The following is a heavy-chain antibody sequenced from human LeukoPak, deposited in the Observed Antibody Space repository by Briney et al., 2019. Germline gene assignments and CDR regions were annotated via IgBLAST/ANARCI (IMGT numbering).Heavy chain of an antibody. V-gene: IGHV3-23*01. D-gene: IGHD1-26*01. CDR1: GFIFSSYY. Sequence: GGSLRLSCTTSGFIFSSYYMNWVRQAPGKGLEWVSAISGSGGSTYYADSVKGRFTISRDNSKNTLYLQMNSLRAEDTAVYYCAKGPTKWELLAQDYWGQGTLVTVSS. J-gene: IGHJ4*02. CDR3: AKGPTKWELLAQDY. CDR2: ISGSGGST.